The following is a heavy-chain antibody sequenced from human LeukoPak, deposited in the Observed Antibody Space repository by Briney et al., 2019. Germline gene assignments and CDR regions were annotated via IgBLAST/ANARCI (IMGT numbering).Heavy chain of an antibody. CDR1: GFTFSSYA. D-gene: IGHD2-15*01. Sequence: GGSLRLSCAASGFTFSSYAMHWVRQAPGKGLEWVAVISYDGSNKYYADSVKGRFTISRDNSKNTLYLQMNSLRAEDTAVYYCASRAPYCSGGSCLDYWGQGTLVTVSS. CDR3: ASRAPYCSGGSCLDY. J-gene: IGHJ4*02. CDR2: ISYDGSNK. V-gene: IGHV3-30*04.